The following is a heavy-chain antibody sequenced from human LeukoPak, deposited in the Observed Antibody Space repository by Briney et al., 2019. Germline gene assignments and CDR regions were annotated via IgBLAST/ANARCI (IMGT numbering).Heavy chain of an antibody. Sequence: SETLSLTCTVSGGXIGSYYWSWLRQPPGKGLEWIGYIYYSGSTNYNPSLKSRVTVSVDTSKNQFSLKLSSVTAADTAVYYSARGPERYSGGWYYFNYWGQGTPVTVSS. CDR2: IYYSGST. CDR3: ARGPERYSGGWYYFNY. CDR1: GGXIGSYY. J-gene: IGHJ4*02. D-gene: IGHD6-19*01. V-gene: IGHV4-59*01.